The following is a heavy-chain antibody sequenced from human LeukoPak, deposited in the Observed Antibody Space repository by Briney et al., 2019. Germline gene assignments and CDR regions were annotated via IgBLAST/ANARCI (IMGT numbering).Heavy chain of an antibody. CDR1: GFTFSSYG. V-gene: IGHV3-30*18. CDR3: AKARSYCGGDCSLYAFDI. Sequence: PGGSLRLSCAASGFTFSSYGMHWVRQAPGKGLEWVAVISYDGSNKYYADSVKGRFTISRDNSKNTLYLQMNSLRAEDTAVYYCAKARSYCGGDCSLYAFDIWGQGTMVTVSS. CDR2: ISYDGSNK. D-gene: IGHD2-21*01. J-gene: IGHJ3*02.